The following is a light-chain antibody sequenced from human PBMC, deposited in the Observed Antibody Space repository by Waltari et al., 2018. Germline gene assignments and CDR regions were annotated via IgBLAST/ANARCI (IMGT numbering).Light chain of an antibody. V-gene: IGKV3-11*01. CDR1: QAVSNY. CDR2: DAS. CDR3: QQRVSWPVT. Sequence: EIVLTQSPGTLSVSPGETATLSCRASQAVSNYLGWYQQKPGQPPRLPINDASNGAPGVPARFSGSGSGTDFTLTISSLEPEDFGVYYCQQRVSWPVTFGQGTKLEIK. J-gene: IGKJ2*01.